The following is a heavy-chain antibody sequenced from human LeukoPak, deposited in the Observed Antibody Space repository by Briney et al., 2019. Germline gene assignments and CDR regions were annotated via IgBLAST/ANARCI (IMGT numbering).Heavy chain of an antibody. V-gene: IGHV3-7*03. Sequence: PGGSLRLSCAASGFTFSSYWMSWVRQAPGKGLEWVANIKQDGSEKYHVDSVKGRFTISRDNAKNSLYLQMNSLRAEDTAVYYCARVGYDYVWGSYRLYYFDYWGQGTLVTVSS. J-gene: IGHJ4*02. CDR2: IKQDGSEK. CDR3: ARVGYDYVWGSYRLYYFDY. D-gene: IGHD3-16*02. CDR1: GFTFSSYW.